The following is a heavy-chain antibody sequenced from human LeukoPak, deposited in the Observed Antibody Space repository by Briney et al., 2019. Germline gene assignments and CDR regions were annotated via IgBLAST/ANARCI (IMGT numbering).Heavy chain of an antibody. Sequence: GGSLRPSCAASGFTFSDYNMNWVRQAQGKGLEWVSSIISSSSYMYYADSVKGRFTTSRDNAGNTLYLQMNGLRAEDTAVYYCARGGSSSPVISVHWGQGALVTVSS. CDR3: ARGGSSSPVISVH. V-gene: IGHV3-21*01. CDR1: GFTFSDYN. D-gene: IGHD6-6*01. J-gene: IGHJ4*02. CDR2: IISSSSYM.